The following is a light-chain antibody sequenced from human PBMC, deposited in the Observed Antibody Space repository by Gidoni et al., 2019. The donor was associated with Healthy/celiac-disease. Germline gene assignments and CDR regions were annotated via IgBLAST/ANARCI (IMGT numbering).Light chain of an antibody. J-gene: IGKJ1*01. CDR2: WAS. Sequence: DIVMTQSQHSLPVSLGERATITCKSSQSVLYSSNNKNYLAWYQQKPGQPPKLLIYWASTRESGVPDRFSGSGSGTDFTLTISSLQAEDVAVYYCQQYYSTPWTFGQGTKVEIK. CDR1: QSVLYSSNNKNY. CDR3: QQYYSTPWT. V-gene: IGKV4-1*01.